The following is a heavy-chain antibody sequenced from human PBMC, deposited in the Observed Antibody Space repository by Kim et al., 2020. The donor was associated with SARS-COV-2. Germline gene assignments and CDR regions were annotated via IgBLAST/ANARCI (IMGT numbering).Heavy chain of an antibody. CDR1: GFTFTGHA. J-gene: IGHJ4*02. V-gene: IGHV3-23*01. D-gene: IGHD3-10*01. CDR3: LKGGWGWIWEY. Sequence: GGSLRLSCTTSGFTFTGHAMSWVRQAPGKGLEWVSSIDGSDGTTYYVDSVKGRFSISRDDSKNSLYLHMSALRADDTATYYGLKGGWGWIWEYGVPGTLV. CDR2: IDGSDGTT.